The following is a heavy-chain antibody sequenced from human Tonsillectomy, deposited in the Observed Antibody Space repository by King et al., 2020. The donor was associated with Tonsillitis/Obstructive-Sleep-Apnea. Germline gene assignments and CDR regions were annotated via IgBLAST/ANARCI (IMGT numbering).Heavy chain of an antibody. Sequence: VQLQQWGAGLLKPSETLSLTCAVYGGSFSGYYWSWIRQPPGKGLEWIGEINHSGSTNYNPSLKSRVTISVDTSKNQFSLKLSSVTAADTAVYYCARGEVVVLPSAILYYYSMDFWGEGTTVTVSS. V-gene: IGHV4-34*01. D-gene: IGHD2-2*01. J-gene: IGHJ6*03. CDR1: GGSFSGYY. CDR3: ARGEVVVLPSAILYYYSMDF. CDR2: INHSGST.